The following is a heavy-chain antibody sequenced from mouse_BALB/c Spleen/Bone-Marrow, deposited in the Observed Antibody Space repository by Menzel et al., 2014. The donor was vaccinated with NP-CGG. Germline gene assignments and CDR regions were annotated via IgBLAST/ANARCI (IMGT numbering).Heavy chain of an antibody. V-gene: IGHV1S82*01. D-gene: IGHD2-1*01. CDR2: IHPSDSET. J-gene: IGHJ3*01. Sequence: QVQLQQPGTEVVRPGASVKLSCKASGYSFTTYWMNWVKQRPGQGLEWIGVIHPSDSETRLNQKFKDKATLTVDKSSSTDYMKLNSRTSKYSAVYDCAREYVYYGISWFAYWGQGTLVTVSA. CDR1: GYSFTTYW. CDR3: AREYVYYGISWFAY.